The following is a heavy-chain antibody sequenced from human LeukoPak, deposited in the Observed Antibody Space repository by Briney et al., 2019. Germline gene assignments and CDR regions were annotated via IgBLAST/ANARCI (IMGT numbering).Heavy chain of an antibody. J-gene: IGHJ4*02. CDR3: AILLDDYGDYYFDY. Sequence: SETLSLTCAVSGVSISSGGYSWSWIRQPPGKGLEWIGYIYHSGSTYYNPSLKSRVTISVDRSKNQFSLKLSSVTAADTAVYYCAILLDDYGDYYFDYWGQGTLVTVSS. V-gene: IGHV4-30-2*01. CDR2: IYHSGST. CDR1: GVSISSGGYS. D-gene: IGHD4-17*01.